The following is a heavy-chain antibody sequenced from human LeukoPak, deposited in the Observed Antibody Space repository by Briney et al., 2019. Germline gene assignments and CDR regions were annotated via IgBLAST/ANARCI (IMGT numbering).Heavy chain of an antibody. D-gene: IGHD3-3*01. V-gene: IGHV1-2*02. CDR2: INPNSGGT. Sequence: ASVKVSCKASGYTFTGYYMHWVRQAPGQGLEWMGWINPNSGGTNYAQKFQGRVTMTRDTSIGTAYMELSRLRSDDTAVYYCARGAYYDFWSGYSGFDYWGQGTLVTVSS. CDR1: GYTFTGYY. J-gene: IGHJ4*02. CDR3: ARGAYYDFWSGYSGFDY.